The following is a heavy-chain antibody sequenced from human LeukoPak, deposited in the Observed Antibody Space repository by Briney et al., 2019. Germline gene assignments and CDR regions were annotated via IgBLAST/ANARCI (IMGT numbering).Heavy chain of an antibody. D-gene: IGHD1-26*01. CDR2: INHSGST. V-gene: IGHV4-34*01. J-gene: IGHJ5*02. Sequence: SETLSLTCAVYGGSFSGYYWSWIRKPPGKGLEWIGEINHSGSTNYNPSFKSRVTISVDTSKNQFSLKLSSVTAADSAVYYCARGWAMGATGVARWFDPWGQGTLVTVSS. CDR1: GGSFSGYY. CDR3: ARGWAMGATGVARWFDP.